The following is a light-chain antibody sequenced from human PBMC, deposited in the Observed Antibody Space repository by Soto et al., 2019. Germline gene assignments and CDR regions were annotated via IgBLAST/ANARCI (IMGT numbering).Light chain of an antibody. CDR3: CSYAGSYTSLYV. V-gene: IGLV2-11*01. J-gene: IGLJ1*01. CDR1: SSDVGGYNY. CDR2: DVS. Sequence: QSVLTQPRSVSGFPGQSVTISCTGTSSDVGGYNYVSWYQQHPGKAPKLMIYDVSKRPSGVPDRFSGSKSGNTASLTISGLQAEDEADYYCCSYAGSYTSLYVFGTGTKLTVL.